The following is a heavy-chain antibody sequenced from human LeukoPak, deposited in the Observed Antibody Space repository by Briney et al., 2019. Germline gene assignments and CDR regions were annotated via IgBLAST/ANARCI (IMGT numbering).Heavy chain of an antibody. D-gene: IGHD3-22*01. Sequence: SETLSLTCAVYGGSFSGYYWSWIRQPPGKGLEWIGEINHSGSTNYNPSLKSRVTISVDTSKNQFSLKLSSVTAADTAVYYCARAIYYYDSSGYYYYYYYMDVWGKGTTVTVSS. CDR1: GGSFSGYY. V-gene: IGHV4-34*01. J-gene: IGHJ6*03. CDR3: ARAIYYYDSSGYYYYYYYMDV. CDR2: INHSGST.